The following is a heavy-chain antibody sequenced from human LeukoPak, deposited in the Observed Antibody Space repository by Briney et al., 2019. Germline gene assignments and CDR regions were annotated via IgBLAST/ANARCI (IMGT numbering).Heavy chain of an antibody. J-gene: IGHJ3*02. CDR2: VYTSGCT. CDR3: ARLITGTTTAFDI. Sequence: PSETLSLTCSVSGGSISGYYWTWLRQPAGKGLEWIGRVYTSGCTHYNPSLKTRLTMSVDTSKNQFSLKLSSVTAADTAVYYCARLITGTTTAFDIWGQGTMVTVSS. CDR1: GGSISGYY. D-gene: IGHD1-7*01. V-gene: IGHV4-4*07.